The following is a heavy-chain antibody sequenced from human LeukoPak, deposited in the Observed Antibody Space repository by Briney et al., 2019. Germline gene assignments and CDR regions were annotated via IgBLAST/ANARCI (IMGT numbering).Heavy chain of an antibody. CDR2: IYYSGST. CDR3: ARDQDY. V-gene: IGHV4-59*01. J-gene: IGHJ4*02. CDR1: GGSISSYY. Sequence: SETLSLTCTASGGSISSYYWSWIRQPPGKGLEWIGYIYYSGSTNYNPSLKSRVTISVDTSKNQFSLKLSSVTAADTAVYYCARDQDYWGQGTLVTVSS.